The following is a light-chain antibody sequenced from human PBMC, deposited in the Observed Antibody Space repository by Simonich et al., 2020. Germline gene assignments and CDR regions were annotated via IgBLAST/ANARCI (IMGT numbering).Light chain of an antibody. V-gene: IGKV4-1*01. CDR1: QSVSYSSNNKNH. Sequence: DIVMTQSPDSLAVSLGERATINCKSSQSVSYSSNNKNHLAWYQQKPGQPPKLLISWASTRESGVPDRFSGSGSGTDFTLTSSSLQAEDVAVYYCQQYYSTPFTFGPGTKVDIK. CDR2: WAS. J-gene: IGKJ3*01. CDR3: QQYYSTPFT.